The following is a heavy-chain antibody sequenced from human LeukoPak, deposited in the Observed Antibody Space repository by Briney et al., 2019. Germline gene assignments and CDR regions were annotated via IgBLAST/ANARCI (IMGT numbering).Heavy chain of an antibody. CDR2: ISAYNGNT. J-gene: IGHJ3*02. D-gene: IGHD7-27*01. CDR3: ARGELGMLGFNAFDI. V-gene: IGHV1-18*01. CDR1: GYTFTSYG. Sequence: ASVKVSCKASGYTFTSYGISWVRQAPGQGLEWMGWISAYNGNTNYAQKLQGRVTMTRDTSTSTVYMELSSLRSEDTAVYYCARGELGMLGFNAFDIWGQGTMVTVSS.